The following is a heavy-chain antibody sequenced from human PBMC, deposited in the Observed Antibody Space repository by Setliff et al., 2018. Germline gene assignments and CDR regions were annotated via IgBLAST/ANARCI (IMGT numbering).Heavy chain of an antibody. D-gene: IGHD2-2*03. CDR2: IYTSGST. J-gene: IGHJ3*02. CDR1: GGSISSNY. Sequence: SETLSLTCSVSGGSISSNYWSWVRQPPGKGLEWIGYIYTSGSTNYNPSLKSRGTISVDTSRNQFSLKLSSVTAADTAVYYCVRVEAGYCSSTSCYVVGAFDIWGQGTMVTVSS. V-gene: IGHV4-4*08. CDR3: VRVEAGYCSSTSCYVVGAFDI.